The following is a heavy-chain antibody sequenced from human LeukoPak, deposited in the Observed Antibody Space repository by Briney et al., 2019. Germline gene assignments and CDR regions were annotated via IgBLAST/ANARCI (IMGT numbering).Heavy chain of an antibody. Sequence: SETLSLTCTVSGVSISSSNSYWGWIRQPPGKGLEWIGSIYYSGNTYYNASLKSQVSISIDTSKNRFSLKLTSVTAADTAVYYCARQPAWFGELFRLYYFDYWGQGTLVTVSS. CDR2: IYYSGNT. D-gene: IGHD3-10*01. V-gene: IGHV4-39*01. CDR1: GVSISSSNSY. CDR3: ARQPAWFGELFRLYYFDY. J-gene: IGHJ4*02.